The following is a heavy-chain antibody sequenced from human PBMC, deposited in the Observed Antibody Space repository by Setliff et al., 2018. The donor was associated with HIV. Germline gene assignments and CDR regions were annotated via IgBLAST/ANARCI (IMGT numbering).Heavy chain of an antibody. CDR3: ARGGRGGSYEAFEI. D-gene: IGHD1-26*01. J-gene: IGHJ3*02. CDR1: GGSISSSGYY. CDR2: IYTSGST. V-gene: IGHV4-39*07. Sequence: SETLSLTCTVSGGSISSSGYYWGWIRQPPGKGLEWIGRIYTSGSTNYNPSLKRRVTISVDTSKNQFSLKLSSWTAADPAVYYCARGGRGGSYEAFEIWGQGTMVTVSS.